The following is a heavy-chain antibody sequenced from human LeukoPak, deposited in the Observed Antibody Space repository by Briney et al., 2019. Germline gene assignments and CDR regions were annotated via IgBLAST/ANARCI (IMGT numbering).Heavy chain of an antibody. J-gene: IGHJ4*02. D-gene: IGHD6-13*01. CDR3: AREAGASAGYYFDY. V-gene: IGHV4-59*01. CDR2: IYYSGST. Sequence: PSETLSLTCTVSGGSISSYYWSWIRQPPGKGLEWIGYIYYSGSTNYNPSLKSRVTISVDTSKNQFSLKLSSVTAADTAVYYCAREAGASAGYYFDYWGQGTLVTVSS. CDR1: GGSISSYY.